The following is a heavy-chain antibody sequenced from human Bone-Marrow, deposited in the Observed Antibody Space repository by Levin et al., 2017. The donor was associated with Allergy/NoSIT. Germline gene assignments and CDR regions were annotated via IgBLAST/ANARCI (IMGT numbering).Heavy chain of an antibody. D-gene: IGHD3-22*01. Sequence: ESGPTLVKPTQTVTLTCTFSGFSLTTRGVGVGWIRQPPGKALEWLAIIYWDDDYRYSPSLKSGVTITKDTSKNQVVLTMTNVDPVDTATYYCARRKNYYDGDLYGGAVDYWGQGTPVTVSS. V-gene: IGHV2-5*02. CDR2: IYWDDDY. CDR1: GFSLTTRGVG. J-gene: IGHJ4*02. CDR3: ARRKNYYDGDLYGGAVDY.